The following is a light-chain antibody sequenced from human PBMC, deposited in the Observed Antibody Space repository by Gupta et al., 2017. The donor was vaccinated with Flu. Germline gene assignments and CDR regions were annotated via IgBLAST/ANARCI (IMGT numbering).Light chain of an antibody. CDR3: ASYTSRNTLV. V-gene: IGLV2-14*01. CDR1: SSDVGGYNH. Sequence: SITISCTGTSSDVGGYNHVAWYQQNPGKAPKLMIYEVSKRPSGVSNRFSGSKSGNTASLTISGLQAEDEADYYCASYTSRNTLVFGGGTKLTVL. J-gene: IGLJ3*02. CDR2: EVS.